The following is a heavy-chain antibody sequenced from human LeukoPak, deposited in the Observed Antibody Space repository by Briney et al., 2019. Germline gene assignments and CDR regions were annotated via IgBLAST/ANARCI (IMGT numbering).Heavy chain of an antibody. V-gene: IGHV3-64*05. D-gene: IGHD3-3*01. J-gene: IGHJ4*02. CDR2: INTNGANT. CDR1: GFTFKSYA. Sequence: GGSLRLSCSASGFTFKSYAMHWVRQAPGKGLEYVSSINTNGANTYYADSVKGRFTISRDNSRNTVYVQMNSLTPEDTAVYYCAKVGRFLEYYFDYWGQGTLVTVSS. CDR3: AKVGRFLEYYFDY.